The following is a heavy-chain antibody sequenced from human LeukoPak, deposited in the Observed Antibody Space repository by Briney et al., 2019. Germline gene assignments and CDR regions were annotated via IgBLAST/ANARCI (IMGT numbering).Heavy chain of an antibody. V-gene: IGHV1-2*02. Sequence: ASVKVSCKTSGYTFTDYYMHWVRQAPGQGLEWMGWINPHSGGTNYAQKFQGRVTMTRDTSISTAYMELSRLRSDDTAVYYCARAGSGWYNWNPANGAFDIWGQGTMVTVSS. CDR1: GYTFTDYY. D-gene: IGHD1-1*01. J-gene: IGHJ3*02. CDR3: ARAGSGWYNWNPANGAFDI. CDR2: INPHSGGT.